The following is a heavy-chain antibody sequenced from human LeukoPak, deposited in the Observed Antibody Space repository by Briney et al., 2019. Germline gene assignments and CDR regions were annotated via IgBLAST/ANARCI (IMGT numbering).Heavy chain of an antibody. CDR3: AAANWNYERFGY. D-gene: IGHD1-7*01. V-gene: IGHV1-58*02. J-gene: IGHJ4*02. CDR2: IVVGSGNT. Sequence: ATSVKVSCKASGFTFTISAMQWVRQPRGQRLECVGWIVVGSGNTHYAQKFQERVTITRDMSTSTAYMELSSRRSEDTAVYYCAAANWNYERFGYWGEGTLVTVSS. CDR1: GFTFTISA.